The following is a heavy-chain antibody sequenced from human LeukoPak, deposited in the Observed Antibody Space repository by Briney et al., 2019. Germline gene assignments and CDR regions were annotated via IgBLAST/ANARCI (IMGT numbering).Heavy chain of an antibody. V-gene: IGHV4-34*01. CDR2: INHSGST. Sequence: PSETLYLTCAVYGGSFSGYYWSWIRQPPGKGLEWIGEINHSGSTNYNPSLKSRVTISVDTSKNQFSLKLSSVTAADTAVYYCAGRRGGGWYLKGSRVWFDPWGQGTLVTVSS. CDR3: AGRRGGGWYLKGSRVWFDP. D-gene: IGHD6-19*01. J-gene: IGHJ5*02. CDR1: GGSFSGYY.